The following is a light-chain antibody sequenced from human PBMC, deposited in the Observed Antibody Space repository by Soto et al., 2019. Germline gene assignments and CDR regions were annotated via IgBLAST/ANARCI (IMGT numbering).Light chain of an antibody. CDR1: QSVSSY. CDR3: QQYDSSPYT. CDR2: GAS. Sequence: EIVLTQSPGTLSLSPGERATLSCRASQSVSSYLAWYQQKPDQAPRLLIFGASSRATGIPDRFSGSGSGTDFTLTISRLEPEDFAVYYCQQYDSSPYTFGQGTKLEIK. J-gene: IGKJ2*01. V-gene: IGKV3-20*01.